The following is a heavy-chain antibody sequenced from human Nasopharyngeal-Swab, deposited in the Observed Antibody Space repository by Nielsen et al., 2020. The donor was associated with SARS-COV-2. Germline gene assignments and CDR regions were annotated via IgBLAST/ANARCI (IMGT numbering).Heavy chain of an antibody. D-gene: IGHD3-22*01. V-gene: IGHV4-31*02. CDR1: GGSISSGGYY. CDR3: ARDDSSSTYGMDV. J-gene: IGHJ6*02. CDR2: IYYSGST. Sequence: SCTVSGGSISSGGYYWSWIRQHPGKGLEWIGYIYYSGSTYYNPSLTSRVTISVDTSKNQFSLKLSSVNAEDTAVYYCARDDSSSTYGMDVWGQGTTVTVSS.